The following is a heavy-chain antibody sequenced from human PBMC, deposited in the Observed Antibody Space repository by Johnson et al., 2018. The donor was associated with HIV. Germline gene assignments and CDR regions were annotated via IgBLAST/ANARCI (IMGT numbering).Heavy chain of an antibody. CDR3: AKGQVARGPLDI. Sequence: QVQLMESGGGLVKPGGSLRLSCAASGFSFSDYYMSWIRQAPGKGLEWVSYISSSGSTIYYADSVKGRFTISRDNSKNTLYLQMSSLRADDTAVYYCAKGQVARGPLDIWGQGTMVTVSS. V-gene: IGHV3-11*04. D-gene: IGHD2-15*01. CDR2: ISSSGSTI. J-gene: IGHJ3*02. CDR1: GFSFSDYY.